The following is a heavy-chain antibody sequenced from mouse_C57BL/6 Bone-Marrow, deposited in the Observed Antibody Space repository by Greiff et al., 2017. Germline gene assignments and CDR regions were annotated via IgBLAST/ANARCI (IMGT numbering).Heavy chain of an antibody. D-gene: IGHD1-1*01. CDR2: IDPSDSYT. CDR1: GYTFTSYW. Sequence: QVQLQQSGAELVKPGASVKLSCKASGYTFTSYWMQWVKQRPGQGLEWIGEIDPSDSYTNYNQKFKGKATLTVDTSSSTAYMQLSSLTSEDSAVYYCLYGSSSFDYWGQGTTLTVSS. J-gene: IGHJ2*01. V-gene: IGHV1-50*01. CDR3: LYGSSSFDY.